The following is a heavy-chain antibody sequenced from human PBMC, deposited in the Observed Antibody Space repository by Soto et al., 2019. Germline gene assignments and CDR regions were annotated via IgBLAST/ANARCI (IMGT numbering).Heavy chain of an antibody. Sequence: GASVKVSCKVSGYTLTELSMHWVRQAPGKGLEWMGGFDPEDGETIYAQKFQGRVTMTEDTSTDTAYMELSSLRSEDTAVYYCATLGDSSSQDYYYYYYMDVWGKGTTVTVSS. CDR2: FDPEDGET. CDR3: ATLGDSSSQDYYYYYYMDV. V-gene: IGHV1-24*01. J-gene: IGHJ6*03. CDR1: GYTLTELS. D-gene: IGHD6-13*01.